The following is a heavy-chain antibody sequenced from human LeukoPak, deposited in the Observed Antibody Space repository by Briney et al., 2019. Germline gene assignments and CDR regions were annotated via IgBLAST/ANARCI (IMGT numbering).Heavy chain of an antibody. CDR1: GYSISSGYF. V-gene: IGHV4-38-2*02. CDR3: ARRRYYGSGSFQNWFDP. Sequence: SETLSLTCTVSGYSISSGYFWGWIRQPPGKGLECIGTIYHSGSTYYNPSLKSRVTISVDTSKNQFSLKLSSVTAADTAVYYCARRRYYGSGSFQNWFDPWGQGTLVTVSS. CDR2: IYHSGST. J-gene: IGHJ5*02. D-gene: IGHD3-10*01.